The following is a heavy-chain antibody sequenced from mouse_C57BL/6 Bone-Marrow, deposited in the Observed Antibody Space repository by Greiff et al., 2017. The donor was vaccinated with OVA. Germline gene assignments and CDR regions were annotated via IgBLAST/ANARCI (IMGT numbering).Heavy chain of an antibody. Sequence: QVQLQQPGAELVKPGASVKLSCKASGYTFTSYWMHWVKQRPGQGLEWIGMIHPNSGSTNYNEKFKSKATLTVDKSSSTAYMQLSSLTSEDSAVYYGERPYDYDRDYYAMDYGGQGNAVTVTS. V-gene: IGHV1-64*01. CDR2: IHPNSGST. J-gene: IGHJ4*01. CDR1: GYTFTSYW. D-gene: IGHD2-4*01. CDR3: ERPYDYDRDYYAMDY.